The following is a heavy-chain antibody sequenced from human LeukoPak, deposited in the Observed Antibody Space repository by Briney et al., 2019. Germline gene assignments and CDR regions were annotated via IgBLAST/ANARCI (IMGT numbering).Heavy chain of an antibody. Sequence: SETLSLTCTVSGGSISSTTYYWDWIRQPPGKGLEWIGSIYYSGSTYYNPSLKSRVTISVDTSKNQFSLKLSSVTAADTAVYYCASGWSGYDTYYFDYWGQGTLVTVSS. CDR1: GGSISSTTYY. J-gene: IGHJ4*02. CDR3: ASGWSGYDTYYFDY. D-gene: IGHD5-12*01. CDR2: IYYSGST. V-gene: IGHV4-39*01.